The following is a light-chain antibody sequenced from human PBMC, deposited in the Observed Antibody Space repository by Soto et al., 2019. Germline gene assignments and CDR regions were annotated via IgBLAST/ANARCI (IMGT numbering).Light chain of an antibody. CDR1: QSINIW. V-gene: IGKV1-5*03. CDR2: KAS. Sequence: DIQMTQSPSTLSASVGDRVTITCRASQSINIWLAWYQQKPGKAPKLLIYKASSLESGVPSRFSGSGSGTEFTLTISSLQPDDFATYYCQQYKTYSTCGQGTKLEIK. CDR3: QQYKTYST. J-gene: IGKJ2*01.